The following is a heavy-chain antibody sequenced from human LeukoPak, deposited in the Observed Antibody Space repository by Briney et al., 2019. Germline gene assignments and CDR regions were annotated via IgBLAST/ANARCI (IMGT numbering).Heavy chain of an antibody. Sequence: EGSLRLSCAASGFTFSDYYMSWIRQAPGKGLEWVSYISSSSSYTNYADSVKGRFTISRDNAKNSLYLQMNSLRAEDTAVYYCARSRGYFDWLLSYWGQGTLVTVSS. CDR3: ARSRGYFDWLLSY. CDR2: ISSSSSYT. J-gene: IGHJ4*02. D-gene: IGHD3-9*01. CDR1: GFTFSDYY. V-gene: IGHV3-11*06.